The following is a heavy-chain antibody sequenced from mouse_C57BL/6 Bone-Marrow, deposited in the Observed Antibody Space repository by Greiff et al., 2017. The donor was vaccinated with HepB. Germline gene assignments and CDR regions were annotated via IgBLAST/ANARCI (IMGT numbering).Heavy chain of an antibody. D-gene: IGHD2-1*01. Sequence: VQLQQPGAELVKPGASVKMSCKASGYTFTSYWITWVKQRPGQGLEWIGDIYPGSGSTNYNEKFKSKATLTVDTTSSPAYMQLSSLTSEDSAVYYCARDYRNYGAYWGQGTLVTVSA. CDR1: GYTFTSYW. J-gene: IGHJ3*01. V-gene: IGHV1-55*01. CDR3: ARDYRNYGAY. CDR2: IYPGSGST.